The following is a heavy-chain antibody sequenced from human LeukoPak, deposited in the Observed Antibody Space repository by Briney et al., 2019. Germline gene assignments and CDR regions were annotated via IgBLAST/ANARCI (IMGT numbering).Heavy chain of an antibody. CDR1: GGSISSYY. D-gene: IGHD3-22*01. CDR2: IYYSGST. V-gene: IGHV4-59*08. Sequence: PSETLSLTCTVSGGSISSYYWSWIRQPPGKGLEWIGYIYYSGSTNYNPSLKSRVTISVDTSKNQFSLKLSSVTAADTAVYYCASLIDYYDSSGLFDYWGQGTLVTVSS. CDR3: ASLIDYYDSSGLFDY. J-gene: IGHJ4*02.